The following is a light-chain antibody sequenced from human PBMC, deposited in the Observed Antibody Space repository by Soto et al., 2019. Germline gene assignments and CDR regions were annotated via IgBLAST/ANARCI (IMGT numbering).Light chain of an antibody. CDR3: SSYTSSSTYV. CDR2: DVS. J-gene: IGLJ1*01. V-gene: IGLV2-14*03. Sequence: QSALTQPASVSGSPGQSITISCTGTSSDVGGYDYVSWYQQHPGQAPALMIYDVSNRPSGVSSRFSGSKYGNTASLTISGLQAEDEADYYCSSYTSSSTYVFGTGTKLTVL. CDR1: SSDVGGYDY.